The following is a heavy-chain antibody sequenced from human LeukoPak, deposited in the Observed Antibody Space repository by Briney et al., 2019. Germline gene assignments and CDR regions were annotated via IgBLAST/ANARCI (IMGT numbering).Heavy chain of an antibody. CDR2: IYYIGST. V-gene: IGHV4-59*01. J-gene: IGHJ5*02. CDR3: ARDLSGVWGSYRGNWFDP. Sequence: SETLSLTCTVSGGSISSYYWSWIRQPPGKGLEWIGYIYYIGSTNYNPSLKSRVTISVDTSKNQFSLKLSSVTAADTAVYYCARDLSGVWGSYRGNWFDPWGQGTLVTVSS. D-gene: IGHD3-16*02. CDR1: GGSISSYY.